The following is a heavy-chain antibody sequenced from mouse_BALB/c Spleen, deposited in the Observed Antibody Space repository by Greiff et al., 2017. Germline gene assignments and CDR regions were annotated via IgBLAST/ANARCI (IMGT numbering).Heavy chain of an antibody. J-gene: IGHJ1*01. D-gene: IGHD1-1*01. Sequence: EVMLVESGPGLVKPSQSLSLTCTVTGYSITSDYAWNWIRQFPGNKLEWMGYISYSGSTSYNPSLKSRISITRDTSKNQFFLQLNSVTTEDTATYYCARSELRYWYFDVWGAGTTVTVSS. CDR1: GYSITSDYA. CDR3: ARSELRYWYFDV. CDR2: ISYSGST. V-gene: IGHV3-2*02.